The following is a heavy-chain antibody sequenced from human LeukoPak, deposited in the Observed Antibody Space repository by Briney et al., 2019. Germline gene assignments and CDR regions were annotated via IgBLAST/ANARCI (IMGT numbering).Heavy chain of an antibody. V-gene: IGHV4-4*07. CDR3: ARDNGGDYWYSDL. D-gene: IGHD2-21*01. CDR1: GDSVSRYY. J-gene: IGHJ2*01. Sequence: SETLSLTCTVSGDSVSRYYWTWIRQPAGKGLEWIGRIYTSGSTNYNPSLKSRVTMSVDTSKNQFSLKLNSVTAADTGVYYCARDNGGDYWYSDLWGRGTLVTVSS. CDR2: IYTSGST.